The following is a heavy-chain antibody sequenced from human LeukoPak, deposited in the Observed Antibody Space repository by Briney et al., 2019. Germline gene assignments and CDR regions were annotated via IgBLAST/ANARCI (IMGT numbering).Heavy chain of an antibody. J-gene: IGHJ4*02. CDR2: ISSSTNYI. D-gene: IGHD6-19*01. Sequence: GSLRLSCAASGFTFSSYAMNWVRQAPGKGLEWVSYISSSTNYIYYADSVKGRFTISRDNAKNSLYLQMNSLKAEDTAVYYCARGGGWYNYWGQGTLVTVSS. CDR1: GFTFSSYA. CDR3: ARGGGWYNY. V-gene: IGHV3-21*01.